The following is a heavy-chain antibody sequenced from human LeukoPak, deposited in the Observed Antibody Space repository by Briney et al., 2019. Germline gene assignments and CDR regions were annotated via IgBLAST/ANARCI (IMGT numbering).Heavy chain of an antibody. D-gene: IGHD3-9*01. CDR2: ISYDGSNK. J-gene: IGHJ3*02. V-gene: IGHV3-30*18. CDR3: AKGEYYDILTGPDAFDI. CDR1: GFTFSSYG. Sequence: AGSLRLSCAASGFTFSSYGMHWVRQAPATGLERVAVISYDGSNKDYADSVKGRFTISRDNSKNTLYLQMNSLRAEDTAVYYCAKGEYYDILTGPDAFDIWGQGTMVTVSS.